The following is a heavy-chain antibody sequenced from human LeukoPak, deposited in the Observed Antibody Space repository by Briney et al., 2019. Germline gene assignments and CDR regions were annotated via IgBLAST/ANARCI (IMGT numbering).Heavy chain of an antibody. J-gene: IGHJ3*02. CDR2: INHSGST. CDR1: GGSFSGYY. Sequence: SETLSLTCAVYGGSFSGYYWSWIRQPPGKGLEWIGEINHSGSTNYNPSLKSRATISVDTSKNQFSLKLSSVTAADTAVYYCARDSTVMSAFDIWGQGTMVTVSS. CDR3: ARDSTVMSAFDI. V-gene: IGHV4-34*01. D-gene: IGHD4-17*01.